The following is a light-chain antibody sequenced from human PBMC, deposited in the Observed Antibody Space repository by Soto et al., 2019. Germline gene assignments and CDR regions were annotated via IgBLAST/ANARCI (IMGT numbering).Light chain of an antibody. Sequence: EIVLRQSPATLSLSPGERATLSCRASQSVSSYLAWYQQKPGQAPRLLIYDASNRATGIPARFSGSGSGTDFTLTIRSLEPEDFAVYYCQQRSNWPAFGGGTKVDIK. J-gene: IGKJ4*01. V-gene: IGKV3-11*01. CDR1: QSVSSY. CDR2: DAS. CDR3: QQRSNWPA.